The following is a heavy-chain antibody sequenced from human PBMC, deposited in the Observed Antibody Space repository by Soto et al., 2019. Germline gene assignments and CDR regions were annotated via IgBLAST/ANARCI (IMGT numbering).Heavy chain of an antibody. CDR3: LLASSAIFAVVKPGDAFDI. CDR1: GYTFTSYY. CDR2: INPSGGST. Sequence: ASVKVSCKASGYTFTSYYMHWVRQAPGQGLEWMGIINPSGGSTSYAQKFQGRVTMTRDTSTSTVYMELSSLRSEDTAVYYCLLASSAIFAVVKPGDAFDIWGQGTMVTVSS. J-gene: IGHJ3*02. D-gene: IGHD3-3*01. V-gene: IGHV1-46*01.